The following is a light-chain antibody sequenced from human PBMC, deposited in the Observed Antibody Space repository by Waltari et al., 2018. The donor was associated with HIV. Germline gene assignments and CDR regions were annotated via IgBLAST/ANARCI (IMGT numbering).Light chain of an antibody. CDR1: QSVSNY. Sequence: EIVLTQSPATLSLSPGERATLSCRASQSVSNYLAWYQQKPGQPPRLLIYGASSRATGIPARFSGSGSWTDFTLTISSLEPGAFGVYYCQQRSNWPITFGQVTRLE. V-gene: IGKV3-11*01. CDR2: GAS. J-gene: IGKJ5*01. CDR3: QQRSNWPIT.